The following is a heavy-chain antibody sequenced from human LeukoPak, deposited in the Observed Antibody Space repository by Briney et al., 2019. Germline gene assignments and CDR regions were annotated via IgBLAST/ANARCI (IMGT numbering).Heavy chain of an antibody. CDR3: AKDVSSDNIDY. CDR1: GFTFSSEA. J-gene: IGHJ4*02. V-gene: IGHV3-23*01. CDR2: ISPAGGTT. D-gene: IGHD6-19*01. Sequence: GGSLRLSCAVSGFTFSSEAMGWVRQLPGGGLEWVSTISPAGGTTYYADSVKGRFTISRDNSKNTLYLQMNSLRAEDTAVYYCAKDVSSDNIDYWGQGTLVTVSS.